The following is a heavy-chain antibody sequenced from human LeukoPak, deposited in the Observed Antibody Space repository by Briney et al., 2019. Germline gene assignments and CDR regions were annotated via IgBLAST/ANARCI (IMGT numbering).Heavy chain of an antibody. Sequence: GGSLRLSCAASGFTFNNYAMSWVRQAPGKGLEWVSYISSSSSTIYYADSVKGRFTISRDNAKNSLYLQMNSLRAEDTAVYYCASMNAFDIWGQGTMVTVSS. CDR2: ISSSSSTI. D-gene: IGHD3-16*01. CDR3: ASMNAFDI. J-gene: IGHJ3*02. V-gene: IGHV3-48*01. CDR1: GFTFNNYA.